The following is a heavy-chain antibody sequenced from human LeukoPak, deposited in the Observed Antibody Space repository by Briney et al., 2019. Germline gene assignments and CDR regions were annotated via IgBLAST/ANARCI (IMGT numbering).Heavy chain of an antibody. Sequence: GGSLRLSCAASGFTFSSYGMHWVRQAPGKGLEWVAVTRNDGSNKYYVGSVKGRFTISRDNSKNTLYLQMNSLRADDTAAYYCAKDPPTVMANAFHIWGRGTMVTVSS. CDR3: AKDPPTVMANAFHI. D-gene: IGHD5-18*01. CDR2: TRNDGSNK. J-gene: IGHJ3*02. CDR1: GFTFSSYG. V-gene: IGHV3-30*02.